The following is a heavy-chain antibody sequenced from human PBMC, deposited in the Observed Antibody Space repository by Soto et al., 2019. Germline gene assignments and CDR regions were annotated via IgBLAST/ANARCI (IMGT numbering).Heavy chain of an antibody. CDR1: GASISSSAYY. D-gene: IGHD3-10*01. Sequence: PSETLSLTCSVSGASISSSAYYWGWIRQPPGKGLEWIGSFYYSGSTYYKPSLKSRVTISVDTSKNQFSLKLSSVTAADTGVYWCARHEGTATMVRGISPWSQGTLVTVSS. CDR2: FYYSGST. J-gene: IGHJ5*02. V-gene: IGHV4-39*01. CDR3: ARHEGTATMVRGISP.